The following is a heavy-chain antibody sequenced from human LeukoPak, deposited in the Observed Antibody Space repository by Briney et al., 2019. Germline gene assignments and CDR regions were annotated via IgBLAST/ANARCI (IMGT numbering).Heavy chain of an antibody. J-gene: IGHJ5*02. CDR1: GGSISSSSYY. CDR3: ARLLKFDSSGYYKPNWFDP. D-gene: IGHD3-22*01. Sequence: SDTLSLTCTVSGGSISSSSYYWGWSRHPPGKGLEGSGNIYYSGSTYHNPSLKSRVSISVDTSKNQFSLKLSSVTAAATAVYYCARLLKFDSSGYYKPNWFDPWGQGTLVTVSS. CDR2: IYYSGST. V-gene: IGHV4-39*01.